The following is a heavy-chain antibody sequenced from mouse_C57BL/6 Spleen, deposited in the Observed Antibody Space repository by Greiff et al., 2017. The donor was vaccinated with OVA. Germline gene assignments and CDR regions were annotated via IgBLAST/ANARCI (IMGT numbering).Heavy chain of an antibody. J-gene: IGHJ2*01. D-gene: IGHD1-1*01. Sequence: QVHVKQSGAELAKPGASVKLSCKASGYTFTSYWMHWVKQRPGQGLEWIGYINPSSGYTKYNQKFKDKATLTADKSSSTAYMQLSSLTYEDSAVYYCARPITTVVATDYWGQGTTLTVSS. CDR2: INPSSGYT. CDR1: GYTFTSYW. V-gene: IGHV1-7*01. CDR3: ARPITTVVATDY.